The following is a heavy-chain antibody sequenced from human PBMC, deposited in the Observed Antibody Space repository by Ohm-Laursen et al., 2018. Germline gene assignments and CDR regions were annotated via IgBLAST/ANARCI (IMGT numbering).Heavy chain of an antibody. Sequence: TQTLTLTCTFSGFSLSTSGMCVTWIRQPPGKALEWLARIDWDDDKYYSTSLKTRLTISKDTSKNQVVLTMTNMDPVDTATYYCARFFTGLGAFDIWGQGTMVTVSS. CDR2: IDWDDDK. D-gene: IGHD6-19*01. J-gene: IGHJ3*02. CDR1: GFSLSTSGMC. V-gene: IGHV2-70*11. CDR3: ARFFTGLGAFDI.